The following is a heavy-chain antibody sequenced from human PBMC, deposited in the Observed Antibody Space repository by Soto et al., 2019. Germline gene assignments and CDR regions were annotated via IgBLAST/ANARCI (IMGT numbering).Heavy chain of an antibody. Sequence: TSETLSLTCTVSGGSISSGGYYWSWIRQHPGKGLEWIGYIYYSGSTYYNPSLKSRVTISVDTSKNQFSLKLSSVTAADTAVYYCARERWDIVVVPASPIAPMGFDPWGQGTLVTVSS. CDR1: GGSISSGGYY. CDR3: ARERWDIVVVPASPIAPMGFDP. V-gene: IGHV4-31*03. CDR2: IYYSGST. J-gene: IGHJ5*02. D-gene: IGHD2-2*01.